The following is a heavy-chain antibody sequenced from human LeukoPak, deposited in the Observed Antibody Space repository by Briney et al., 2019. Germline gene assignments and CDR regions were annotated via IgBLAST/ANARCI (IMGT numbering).Heavy chain of an antibody. CDR3: ARDDGRFGEAIAY. D-gene: IGHD3-10*01. Sequence: GGSLRLSCAASGFTFSSYAMHWVRQAPGKGLEWVAVISYDGSNKYYADSVKGRFTISRDNSKNTLYLQMNSLRAEDTAVYYCARDDGRFGEAIAYWGQGTLVTVSS. CDR1: GFTFSSYA. CDR2: ISYDGSNK. J-gene: IGHJ4*02. V-gene: IGHV3-30-3*01.